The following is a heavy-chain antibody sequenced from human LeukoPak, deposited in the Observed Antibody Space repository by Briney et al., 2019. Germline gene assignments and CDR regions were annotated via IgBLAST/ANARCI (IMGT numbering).Heavy chain of an antibody. J-gene: IGHJ4*02. CDR1: GFTFSNYC. Sequence: GSLRLSCSASGFTFSNYCMSWVRQAPGKGLEWVSLIYTGGRTYYADFGKGRFTISRDNSKNTLYLQMDSLRVEDTAVYYCARNFDSGWSYDYWGQGTLVTVSS. D-gene: IGHD6-19*01. CDR3: ARNFDSGWSYDY. CDR2: IYTGGRT. V-gene: IGHV3-53*01.